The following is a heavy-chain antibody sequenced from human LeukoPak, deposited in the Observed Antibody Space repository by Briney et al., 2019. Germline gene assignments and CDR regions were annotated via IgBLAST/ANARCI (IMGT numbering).Heavy chain of an antibody. Sequence: ASVKVSCKASGYTFTSYDINWVRQATGQGLEWMGWMNPNSGNTGYAQKFQGRVTITRNTSISTAYMELSSLRSEDTAVYYCVRGPTSSAPDHYYYMDVWGKGTTVTVSS. V-gene: IGHV1-8*03. D-gene: IGHD2-2*01. J-gene: IGHJ6*03. CDR1: GYTFTSYD. CDR2: MNPNSGNT. CDR3: VRGPTSSAPDHYYYMDV.